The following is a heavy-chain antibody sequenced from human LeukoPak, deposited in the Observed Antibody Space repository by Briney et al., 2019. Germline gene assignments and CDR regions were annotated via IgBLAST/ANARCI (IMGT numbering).Heavy chain of an antibody. CDR3: ARDADYYGSGSYRPFQH. J-gene: IGHJ1*01. Sequence: GGSLRLSCAASGFTVSSNYMSWVRQAPGKGLEWVSVIYSGGSTYYADSVKGRFTISRDNSKNTLYLQMNSLRAEDTAVYYCARDADYYGSGSYRPFQHWGQGTLVTVSS. D-gene: IGHD3-10*01. CDR1: GFTVSSNY. CDR2: IYSGGST. V-gene: IGHV3-53*01.